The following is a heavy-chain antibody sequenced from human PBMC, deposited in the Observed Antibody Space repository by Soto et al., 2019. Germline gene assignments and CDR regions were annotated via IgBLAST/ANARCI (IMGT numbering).Heavy chain of an antibody. CDR3: AKGFIVVVTAIRPDDNFDV. CDR2: ISGSGDTT. Sequence: PAGGSLRLSCAASGFTFNTYAMNWVRQAPGKGLEWVASISGSGDTTYYADSVKGRFTVSRDTSKNTLFLQMNSLSAEDTAVYYCAKGFIVVVTAIRPDDNFDVWGQGTMVTVS. CDR1: GFTFNTYA. V-gene: IGHV3-23*01. D-gene: IGHD2-21*02. J-gene: IGHJ3*01.